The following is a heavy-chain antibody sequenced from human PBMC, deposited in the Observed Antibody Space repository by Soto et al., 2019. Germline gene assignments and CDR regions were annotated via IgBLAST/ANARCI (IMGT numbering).Heavy chain of an antibody. CDR3: ARHHGPTTSENWFDP. CDR2: ISTYSGDT. V-gene: IGHV1-18*01. D-gene: IGHD5-12*01. Sequence: ASVKVSCKASGYTFYTYDISWVRQAPGQGLEWMGWISTYSGDTKYAQKFQGRVTMTTDTSTTTAYLELRSLRSDDTAVYYCARHHGPTTSENWFDPWGQGTLVTVSS. CDR1: GYTFYTYD. J-gene: IGHJ5*02.